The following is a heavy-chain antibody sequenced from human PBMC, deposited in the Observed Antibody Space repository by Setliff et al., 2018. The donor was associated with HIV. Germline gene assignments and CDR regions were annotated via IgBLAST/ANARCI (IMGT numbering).Heavy chain of an antibody. Sequence: GGSLRLSCAASGFTFSSHWMHWVRQAPGKGLVWVSRINSDGSSTAYADSVKGRFTISRDNAKSTLYLQMNSLRVEDTAVYYCAREDVTTSGLDIWGQGTMVTVSS. J-gene: IGHJ3*02. V-gene: IGHV3-74*01. D-gene: IGHD4-17*01. CDR3: AREDVTTSGLDI. CDR2: INSDGSST. CDR1: GFTFSSHW.